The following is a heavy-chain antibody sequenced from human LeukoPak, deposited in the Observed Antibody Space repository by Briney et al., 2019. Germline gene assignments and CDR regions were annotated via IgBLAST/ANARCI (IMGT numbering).Heavy chain of an antibody. V-gene: IGHV4-39*02. D-gene: IGHD6-25*01. CDR1: GGSITSTNYY. CDR2: IYYSGNT. J-gene: IGHJ4*02. CDR3: ARAGGVKTAALDLDY. Sequence: SETLSLTCAVSGGSITSTNYYWGWIRQPPGKGLEWIGSIYYSGNTYYNPSLKSRVTLSVDTSKNHFSLKLNSVTAADTAVYYCARAGGVKTAALDLDYWGQGTLVTVSS.